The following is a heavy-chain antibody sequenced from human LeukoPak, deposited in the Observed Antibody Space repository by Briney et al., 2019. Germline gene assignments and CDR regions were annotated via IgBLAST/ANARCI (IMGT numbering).Heavy chain of an antibody. CDR3: GKETGIILVRGAVDY. Sequence: GGSLTLSCAASGFAFSSYVMSGVRQAPGGGLEWVSFTSGSGGTPYYADSVKRRFTICRDNSKSTVYLQMKSLRAEDTALYYYGKETGIILVRGAVDYWGQGTLVTVSS. D-gene: IGHD3-10*01. J-gene: IGHJ4*02. CDR2: TSGSGGTP. CDR1: GFAFSSYV. V-gene: IGHV3-23*01.